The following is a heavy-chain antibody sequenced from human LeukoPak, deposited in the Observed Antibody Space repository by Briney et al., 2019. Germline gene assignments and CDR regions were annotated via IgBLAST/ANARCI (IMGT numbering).Heavy chain of an antibody. D-gene: IGHD5-12*01. Sequence: ASVKVSCKASGYTFTSYYMHWVRQAPGQGLEWMGIINPSGGSTSYAQKFQGRVTMTRGTSTSTVYMELSSLRSEDTAVYYCQLVATILSLRDPFDYWGQGTLVTVSS. CDR3: QLVATILSLRDPFDY. V-gene: IGHV1-46*01. J-gene: IGHJ4*02. CDR2: INPSGGST. CDR1: GYTFTSYY.